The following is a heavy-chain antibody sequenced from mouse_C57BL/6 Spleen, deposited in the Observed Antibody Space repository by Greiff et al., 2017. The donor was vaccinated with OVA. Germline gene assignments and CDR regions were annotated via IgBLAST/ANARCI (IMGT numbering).Heavy chain of an antibody. J-gene: IGHJ3*01. D-gene: IGHD2-1*01. Sequence: QVQLKQPGAELVKPGASVKLSCKASGYTFTSYWMQWVKQRPGQGLEWIGEIDPSDSYTTSNQKFKGKATLTVDTSSSTAYMQLSSLTSEDSAVYYCARKVGSYGNYQFAYWGQGTLVTVSA. CDR3: ARKVGSYGNYQFAY. CDR2: IDPSDSYT. V-gene: IGHV1-50*01. CDR1: GYTFTSYW.